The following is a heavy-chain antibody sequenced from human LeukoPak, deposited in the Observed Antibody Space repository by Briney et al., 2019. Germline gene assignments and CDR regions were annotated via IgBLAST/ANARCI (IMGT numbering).Heavy chain of an antibody. Sequence: ASVKVSCKASGHTFSGYYMHWVRQAPGQGLEWMGWINPNSGGTNYAQKFQGRVTMTRDTSISTAYMELSRLRSDDTAVYYCARDYGDGYNYAPFGYWGQGTLVTVSS. J-gene: IGHJ4*02. V-gene: IGHV1-2*02. D-gene: IGHD5-24*01. CDR2: INPNSGGT. CDR3: ARDYGDGYNYAPFGY. CDR1: GHTFSGYY.